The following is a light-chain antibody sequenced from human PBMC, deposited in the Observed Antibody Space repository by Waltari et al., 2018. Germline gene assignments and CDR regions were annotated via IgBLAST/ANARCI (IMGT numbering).Light chain of an antibody. J-gene: IGLJ3*02. CDR2: KDS. Sequence: SYELTQPPSVSVSPGQTARITCSGDAVPKQYAYWYQQKPGQAPVLVIYKDSERPSGIPELFSGSSSGTAVTLTISGVQAEDEADYYCQSADSSVSYVMFGGGTKLTVL. V-gene: IGLV3-25*03. CDR1: AVPKQY. CDR3: QSADSSVSYVM.